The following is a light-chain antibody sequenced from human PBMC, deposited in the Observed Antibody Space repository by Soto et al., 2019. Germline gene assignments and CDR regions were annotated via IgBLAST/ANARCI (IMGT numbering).Light chain of an antibody. Sequence: EIVMTQSPATLSVSPGERATLSCSASQSVSNNLAWYQQKPGQAPRLLIYGASTRATGIPARFSGSGSGTEFTLTISSLQSEDFAVYYCQQYNNWPRWTFGQGTTVEIK. V-gene: IGKV3-15*01. CDR3: QQYNNWPRWT. J-gene: IGKJ1*01. CDR2: GAS. CDR1: QSVSNN.